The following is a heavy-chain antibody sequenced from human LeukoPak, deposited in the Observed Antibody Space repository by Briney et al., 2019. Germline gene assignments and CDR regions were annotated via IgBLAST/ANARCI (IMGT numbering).Heavy chain of an antibody. V-gene: IGHV4-38-2*02. CDR3: ARVESSSGSYYSDY. Sequence: SETLSLTCTVSGYSISSGYYWGWIRQPPGKGLEWIGSIYHSGSTYYNPSLKSRVTISVDTSKNQFSLKLSSVTAADTAVYYCARVESSSGSYYSDYWGQGTLVTVSS. CDR1: GYSISSGYY. J-gene: IGHJ4*02. D-gene: IGHD6-6*01. CDR2: IYHSGST.